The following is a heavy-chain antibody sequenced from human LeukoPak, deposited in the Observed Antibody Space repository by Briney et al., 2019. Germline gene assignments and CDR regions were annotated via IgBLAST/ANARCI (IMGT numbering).Heavy chain of an antibody. J-gene: IGHJ3*02. CDR3: ARTPHPQDIVVVVAATHDAFDI. V-gene: IGHV1-46*01. CDR2: INPSGGST. CDR1: GYTFTSYY. Sequence: ASVKVSCKASGYTFTSYYMHWVRQAPGQGLEWMGIINPSGGSTSYAQKFQGRVTMTRDTSTSTVYMELSSLRSEDTAVYYCARTPHPQDIVVVVAATHDAFDIWGQGTMVTVSS. D-gene: IGHD2-15*01.